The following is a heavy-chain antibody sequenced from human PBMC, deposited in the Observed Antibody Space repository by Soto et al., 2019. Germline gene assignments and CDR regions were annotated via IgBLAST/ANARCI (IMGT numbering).Heavy chain of an antibody. Sequence: WWSLRLSCSASVFTFDNYAMTWCRRAPGKGLEWVSSISASGGGTFYADSVKGRFIISRDSSKDTLYLQMNSLRVEDTAVYYCAKSRTATTSCYGSWGQGARVTVSS. V-gene: IGHV3-23*01. CDR3: AKSRTATTSCYGS. J-gene: IGHJ5*02. CDR2: ISASGGGT. CDR1: VFTFDNYA. D-gene: IGHD2-2*01.